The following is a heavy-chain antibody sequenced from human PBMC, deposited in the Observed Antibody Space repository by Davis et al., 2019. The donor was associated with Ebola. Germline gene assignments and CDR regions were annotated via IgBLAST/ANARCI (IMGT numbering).Heavy chain of an antibody. CDR3: ARQGEPRGVFY. CDR2: INHSGST. CDR1: GGSFSGYY. V-gene: IGHV4-34*01. Sequence: SETLSLTCAVYGGSFSGYYWSWIRQPPGKGLEWIGEINHSGSTNYNPSLKSRVTISVDTSKNQFSLKLSSVTAADTAVYYCARQGEPRGVFYWGQGTLVTVSS. D-gene: IGHD1-14*01. J-gene: IGHJ4*02.